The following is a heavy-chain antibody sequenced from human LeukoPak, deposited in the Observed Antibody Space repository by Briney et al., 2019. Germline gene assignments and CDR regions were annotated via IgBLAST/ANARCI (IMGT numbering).Heavy chain of an antibody. CDR3: ARVGAYGFWSRYLLGQVPEILDY. CDR2: IYYRGST. D-gene: IGHD3-3*01. J-gene: IGHJ4*02. Sequence: PSETLSLTCTVSGGSISSSSYSWGWIRQPPGKGLEWIGSIYYRGSTYYNPSLKSRVTISVDTSKNQFSLKLSSVTAADTAVYYCARVGAYGFWSRYLLGQVPEILDYWGQGTLVTVSS. V-gene: IGHV4-39*01. CDR1: GGSISSSSYS.